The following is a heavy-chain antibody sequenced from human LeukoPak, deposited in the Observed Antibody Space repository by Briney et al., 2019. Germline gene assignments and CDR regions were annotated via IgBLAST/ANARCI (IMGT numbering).Heavy chain of an antibody. V-gene: IGHV3-66*04. CDR1: GFTVINNY. J-gene: IGHJ4*02. Sequence: GGSLRLSCAASGFTVINNYMNWVRQAPGKGLEWVASLYIGGSTYYTDSVKDRFTISRDNAKNTLYLQMNSLRAEDTAVYYCARLPRYGGYDHFDYWGQGILVIVSS. D-gene: IGHD5-12*01. CDR2: LYIGGST. CDR3: ARLPRYGGYDHFDY.